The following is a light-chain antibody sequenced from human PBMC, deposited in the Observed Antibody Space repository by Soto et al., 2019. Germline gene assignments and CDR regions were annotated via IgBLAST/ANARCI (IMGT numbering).Light chain of an antibody. Sequence: EVVLTQSPATLSVSPGERVTLSCRASQSVSTFLAWYQHKPGQAPRPLIYDTFKRATGVPDRFSGGGSGTYFTLTISSLEPEDFAVYYCQQRARWPMPFGQGTRLE. J-gene: IGKJ5*01. CDR2: DTF. CDR1: QSVSTF. V-gene: IGKV3-11*01. CDR3: QQRARWPMP.